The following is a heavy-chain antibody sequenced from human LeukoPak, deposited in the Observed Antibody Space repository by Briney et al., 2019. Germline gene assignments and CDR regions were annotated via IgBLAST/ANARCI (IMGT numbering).Heavy chain of an antibody. J-gene: IGHJ5*02. D-gene: IGHD3-10*01. CDR3: AKDYSKTSYYGSGTYYRPNWFDP. V-gene: IGHV3-30*02. CDR1: GFTFSSYG. CDR2: IRYDGSNK. Sequence: GGSLRLSCAASGFTFSSYGMTWVRQAPGKGLEWVAFIRYDGSNKYYADSVKGRFTISRDNSKSTLYLQMNSLSAEDTAVYYCAKDYSKTSYYGSGTYYRPNWFDPWGQGTLVTVSS.